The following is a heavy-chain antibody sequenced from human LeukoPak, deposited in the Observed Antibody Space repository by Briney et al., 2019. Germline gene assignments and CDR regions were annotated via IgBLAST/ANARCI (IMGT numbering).Heavy chain of an antibody. V-gene: IGHV3-7*01. CDR2: MRVDGCDK. D-gene: IGHD3-10*01. CDR1: GFTFSNHI. Sequence: GGSLRLSCVASGFTFSNHIVSWVRQAPGKGLEWVANMRVDGCDKFYVDSVKGRFTISRDNARDSLYLQMNNLRVEDTAVYYCAREGNAFDFWGQGTPVTVST. J-gene: IGHJ3*01. CDR3: AREGNAFDF.